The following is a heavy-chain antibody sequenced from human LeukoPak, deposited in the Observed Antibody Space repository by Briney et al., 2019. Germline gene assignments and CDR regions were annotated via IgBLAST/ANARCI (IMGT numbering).Heavy chain of an antibody. CDR2: IHDDGGF. CDR1: GVSITYSNW. D-gene: IGHD3-3*01. V-gene: IGHV4-4*02. CDR3: CRNFGYPPLY. Sequence: NSSETLSLTCAVSGVSITYSNWWSWVRQPPGKGLEWIGEIHDDGGFHCNPLLKGRVAMSMDRSQNQLFLMLSSVTAADTAVYYRCRNFGYPPLYWGQGNQVPVSS. J-gene: IGHJ4*02.